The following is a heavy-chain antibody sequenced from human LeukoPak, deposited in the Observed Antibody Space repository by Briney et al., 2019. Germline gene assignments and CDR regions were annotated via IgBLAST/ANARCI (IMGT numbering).Heavy chain of an antibody. CDR1: GYTFTSYA. V-gene: IGHV7-4-1*02. D-gene: IGHD1-26*01. CDR3: ARDLRDQEWELLGFGFDP. Sequence: GASVKVSCKASGYTFTSYAMNWVRQAPGQGLEWMGWINTNTGNPTYAQGFTGRFVFSLDTSVSTAYLQISSLKAEDTAVYYCARDLRDQEWELLGFGFDPWGQGTLVTVSS. J-gene: IGHJ5*02. CDR2: INTNTGNP.